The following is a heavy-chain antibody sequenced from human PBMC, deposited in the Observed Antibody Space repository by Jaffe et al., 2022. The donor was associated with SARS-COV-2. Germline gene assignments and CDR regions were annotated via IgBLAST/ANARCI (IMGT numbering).Heavy chain of an antibody. CDR3: ASTGTMGHAFDI. V-gene: IGHV3-23*04. CDR2: VTSDGSGT. J-gene: IGHJ3*02. Sequence: QLVESGGDLVQPGGSLRLSCAASGFTFSSNLMSWVRQAPGKGLQWVSGVTSDGSGTYYTDSVMGRFTVSRDNSKNTLYLQMKSLRAEDTAIYYCASTGTMGHAFDIWGQGTMVTVSS. CDR1: GFTFSSNL. D-gene: IGHD1-26*01.